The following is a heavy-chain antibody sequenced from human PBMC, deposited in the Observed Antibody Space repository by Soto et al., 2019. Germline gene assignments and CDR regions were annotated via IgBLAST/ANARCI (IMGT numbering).Heavy chain of an antibody. Sequence: GSLRLSCSASGGTFSSYEMNWVRQAPGKGLEWVSYISSSGSTIYYADSVKGRFTISRDNAKNSLYLQMNSLRAEDTAVYYCARGGYYYDTRDAFDIWGQGTMVTVS. V-gene: IGHV3-48*03. CDR1: GGTFSSYE. CDR2: ISSSGSTI. CDR3: ARGGYYYDTRDAFDI. D-gene: IGHD3-22*01. J-gene: IGHJ3*02.